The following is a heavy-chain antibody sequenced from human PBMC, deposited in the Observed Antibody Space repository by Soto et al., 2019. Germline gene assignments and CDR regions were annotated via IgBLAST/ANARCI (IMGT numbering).Heavy chain of an antibody. CDR3: ARDAPADSGDPPFDY. CDR1: GFSLSSSA. Sequence: QVQLVESGGGVVQPGRSLRLSCAASGFSLSSSAMHWVRQAPGKGLEWVAGISYDGGSKYYADSVKGRFTISRDNSKSPLYLQMNSLRGEDTAVYYCARDAPADSGDPPFDYWGQGTLVTVSS. V-gene: IGHV3-30-3*01. D-gene: IGHD4-17*01. CDR2: ISYDGGSK. J-gene: IGHJ4*02.